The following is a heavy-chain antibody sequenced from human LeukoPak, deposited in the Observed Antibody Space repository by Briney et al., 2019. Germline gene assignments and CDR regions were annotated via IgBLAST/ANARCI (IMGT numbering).Heavy chain of an antibody. Sequence: VASVKVSCKVSGYTLTELSMHWVRQAPGQGLEWMGGIIPIFGTANYAQKFQGRVTITADESTSTAYMELSSLRSEDTAVYYCARVAYDHSSSWYYYGMDVWGQGTTVTVSS. V-gene: IGHV1-69*13. CDR1: GYTLTELS. CDR2: IIPIFGTA. CDR3: ARVAYDHSSSWYYYGMDV. J-gene: IGHJ6*02. D-gene: IGHD6-13*01.